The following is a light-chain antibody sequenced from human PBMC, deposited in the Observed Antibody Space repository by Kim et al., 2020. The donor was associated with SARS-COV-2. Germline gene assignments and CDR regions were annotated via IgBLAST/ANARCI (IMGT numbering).Light chain of an antibody. V-gene: IGLV1-47*01. J-gene: IGLJ2*01. CDR1: SSNIGSDY. CDR2: RNN. CDR3: ASWDDSLV. Sequence: ELTQPPSASGTPGQRVTISCSGSSSNIGSDYVYWYQQLPGTAPKLLIYRNNQRPSGVPDRFSGSKSGTSASLVISGLRSEDEADYYCASWDDSLVFGG.